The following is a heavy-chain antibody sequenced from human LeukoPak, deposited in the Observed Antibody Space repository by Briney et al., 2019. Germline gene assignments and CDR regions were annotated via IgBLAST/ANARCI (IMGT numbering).Heavy chain of an antibody. Sequence: SETLFLTCTVSGGSISNKYWSWIRQPPGKGLEWIGYIYYSGSTNYNPSLKSRVTILVDTSKNQFSLKLSSVTAADTAVYYCASGPSITKSDFWSGYSAWFDPWGQGTLVTVSS. V-gene: IGHV4-59*01. CDR3: ASGPSITKSDFWSGYSAWFDP. D-gene: IGHD3-3*01. J-gene: IGHJ5*02. CDR1: GGSISNKY. CDR2: IYYSGST.